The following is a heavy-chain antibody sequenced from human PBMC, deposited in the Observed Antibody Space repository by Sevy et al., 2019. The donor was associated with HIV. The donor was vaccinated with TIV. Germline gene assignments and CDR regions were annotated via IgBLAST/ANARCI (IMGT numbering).Heavy chain of an antibody. D-gene: IGHD6-6*01. CDR2: IHHGGIT. CDR3: ARDRKYPLYYFDY. V-gene: IGHV4-38-2*02. Sequence: SETLSLTCTVSGYSIRNGYYWAWIRQPPGKGLEWIGIIHHGGITHYNPSLKSRVIISVDTSKNQVSLELNSVTAADTAMYYCARDRKYPLYYFDYWGQGILVTVSS. CDR1: GYSIRNGYY. J-gene: IGHJ4*02.